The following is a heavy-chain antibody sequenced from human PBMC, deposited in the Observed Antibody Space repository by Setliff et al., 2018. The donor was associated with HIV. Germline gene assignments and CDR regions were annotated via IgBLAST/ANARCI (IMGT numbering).Heavy chain of an antibody. Sequence: KTSEILSLTCIVSDGSVSNQYWSWIRQTAGKGLEWIGRIYATGSTNYNPSLKSRVTMSVDTSKNQFFLTLNSLTAADTAIYYCARGTSAASYWHFDLWGRGIMVTV. D-gene: IGHD3-16*01. CDR2: IYATGST. CDR1: DGSVSNQY. CDR3: ARGTSAASYWHFDL. V-gene: IGHV4-4*07. J-gene: IGHJ2*01.